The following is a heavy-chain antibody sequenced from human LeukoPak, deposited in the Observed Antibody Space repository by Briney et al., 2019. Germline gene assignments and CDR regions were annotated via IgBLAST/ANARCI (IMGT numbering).Heavy chain of an antibody. CDR1: GFTLSNHW. J-gene: IGHJ4*02. D-gene: IGHD6-13*01. CDR3: VKNSGWYCLDY. V-gene: IGHV3-7*03. CDR2: VNRDGSET. Sequence: GGSLRLSCAASGFTLSNHWMTWVRQVPGRGPEWVANVNRDGSETYYLDSVKGRFTLSRDNAKNSLFLQMNSLRAEDTAVYYCVKNSGWYCLDYWGQGTLVTVSS.